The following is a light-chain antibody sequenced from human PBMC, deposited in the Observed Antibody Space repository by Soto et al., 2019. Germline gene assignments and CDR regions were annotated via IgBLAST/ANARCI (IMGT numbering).Light chain of an antibody. Sequence: DIQMTQSPSSLSASVGDRVTITFRSSQSISTYLNWYQQKPGKAPNLLIYTTSNLESGVPSRFSGSGSGTDFTLTINSLQPEDFATYFCQQSYSRPRTFGQGTKVDI. J-gene: IGKJ1*01. V-gene: IGKV1-39*01. CDR3: QQSYSRPRT. CDR1: QSISTY. CDR2: TTS.